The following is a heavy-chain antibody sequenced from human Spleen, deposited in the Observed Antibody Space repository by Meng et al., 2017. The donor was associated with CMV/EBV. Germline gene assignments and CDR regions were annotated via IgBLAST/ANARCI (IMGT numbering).Heavy chain of an antibody. V-gene: IGHV3-11*01. CDR1: GFTFSDYY. CDR2: ISSSGTTI. D-gene: IGHD3-10*01. Sequence: SGFTFSDYYMSWICQAPGKGLEWVSYISSSGTTIYYADSVKGRFTISRDNAKNSLYLQMNSLGAEDTAVYYCARGLIGAMVRGVIPHWGQGTLVTVSS. CDR3: ARGLIGAMVRGVIPH. J-gene: IGHJ1*01.